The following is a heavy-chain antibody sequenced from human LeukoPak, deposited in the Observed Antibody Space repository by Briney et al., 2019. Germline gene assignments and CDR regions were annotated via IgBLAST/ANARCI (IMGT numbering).Heavy chain of an antibody. J-gene: IGHJ6*02. CDR3: ARLKPRTLIDGMDV. Sequence: GGSLRLSCAASGFTFSDYWMNWVRQAPGKGLEWVAKIKQDGSEKEYVDSVRGRFTISRGNAKSSLYLQMNSLRAEDTAVYYCARLKPRTLIDGMDVWGQGTTVAVSS. CDR2: IKQDGSEK. D-gene: IGHD2/OR15-2a*01. V-gene: IGHV3-7*01. CDR1: GFTFSDYW.